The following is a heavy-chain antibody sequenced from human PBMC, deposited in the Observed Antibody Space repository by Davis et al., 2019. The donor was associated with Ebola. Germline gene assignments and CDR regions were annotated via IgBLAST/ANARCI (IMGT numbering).Heavy chain of an antibody. CDR1: GYTFNNYA. J-gene: IGHJ3*02. CDR3: ARTSIVGTTTTASDI. CDR2: ISAYNGNT. D-gene: IGHD1-26*01. V-gene: IGHV1-18*01. Sequence: PSVKVSCKSSGYTFNNYAISWVRQAPGQGLEWMGWISAYNGNTNYAQILQGRVTMTTDTSTGTAYMELRSLRSDDTAVYFCARTSIVGTTTTASDIWGQGTMVTVSS.